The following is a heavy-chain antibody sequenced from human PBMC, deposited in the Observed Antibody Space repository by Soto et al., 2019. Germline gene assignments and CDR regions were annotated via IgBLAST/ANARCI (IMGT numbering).Heavy chain of an antibody. Sequence: QVQLQESGPGLVKPSQTLSLTCTVSGGSISSGDYYWSWIRQPPGKGLEWIGYIYYSGSTYYNPSLKSRVTISVDTSKNQFSLKLSSVTAADTAVYYCAREVNEVAAAGAIDYWGQGTLVTVSS. D-gene: IGHD6-13*01. CDR1: GGSISSGDYY. CDR3: AREVNEVAAAGAIDY. J-gene: IGHJ4*02. CDR2: IYYSGST. V-gene: IGHV4-30-4*01.